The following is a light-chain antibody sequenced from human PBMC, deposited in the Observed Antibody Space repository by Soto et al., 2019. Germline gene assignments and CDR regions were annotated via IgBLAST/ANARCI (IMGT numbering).Light chain of an antibody. CDR3: EQYNNWPHA. J-gene: IGKJ4*01. CDR2: GAS. Sequence: EIVMTQSPATLSVSPGERATLSCRAGQSVSSNLSCYQQKPGQAPRLLIYGASTRATAIPARFSGSGSGTEFTLTISSRQSEDFAVYYCEQYNNWPHAFGGGTKVDIK. V-gene: IGKV3-15*01. CDR1: QSVSSN.